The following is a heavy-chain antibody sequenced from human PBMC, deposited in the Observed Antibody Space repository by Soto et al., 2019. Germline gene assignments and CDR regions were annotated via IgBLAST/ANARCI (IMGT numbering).Heavy chain of an antibody. CDR3: AKEGALWFGELLYFDY. CDR1: GFTFSSYA. Sequence: EVQLLESGGGLVQPGGSLRLSCAASGFTFSSYAMSWVRQAPGKGLEWVSAISGSGGSTYYADSVQGRFTISRDNSKNTLYLQMNSLRAEDTAVYYCAKEGALWFGELLYFDYWGQGTLVTVSS. D-gene: IGHD3-10*01. V-gene: IGHV3-23*01. CDR2: ISGSGGST. J-gene: IGHJ4*02.